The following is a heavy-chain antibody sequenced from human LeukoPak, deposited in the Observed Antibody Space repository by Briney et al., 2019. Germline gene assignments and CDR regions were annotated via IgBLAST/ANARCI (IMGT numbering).Heavy chain of an antibody. D-gene: IGHD5-18*01. J-gene: IGHJ6*03. V-gene: IGHV3-7*01. CDR3: ASCGYRYGQYYYYMDV. CDR2: INQDGSEK. CDR1: GLTFSSYW. Sequence: GGSLRLSCAASGLTFSSYWVSWVRQAPGKGLEWVGNINQDGSEKYYVDSVKGRFTISRDNAKKSLYLQMNSLRAEDTALYYCASCGYRYGQYYYYMDVWGKGTTVTVSS.